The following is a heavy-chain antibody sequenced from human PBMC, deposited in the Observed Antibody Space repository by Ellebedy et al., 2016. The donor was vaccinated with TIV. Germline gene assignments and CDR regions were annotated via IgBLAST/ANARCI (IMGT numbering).Heavy chain of an antibody. J-gene: IGHJ3*02. CDR3: ARGQACSGGSCYILGEGAFDI. Sequence: GESLKISCAASGFTFSHAWMNWVRQAPGNGLEWVGRIKSKTDGGTTDYAAPVKGRFTISRDDSKNTLYLKMNSLRAEETAVYYCARGQACSGGSCYILGEGAFDIWGQGTMVTVSS. V-gene: IGHV3-15*07. CDR1: GFTFSHAW. D-gene: IGHD2-15*01. CDR2: IKSKTDGGTT.